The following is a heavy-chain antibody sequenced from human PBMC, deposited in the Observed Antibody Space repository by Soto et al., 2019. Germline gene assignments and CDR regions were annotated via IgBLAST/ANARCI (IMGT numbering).Heavy chain of an antibody. CDR2: ISGSGGST. CDR1: GFTFSSYA. D-gene: IGHD3-10*01. V-gene: IGHV3-23*01. CDR3: AKPLLRFGELFPIDY. Sequence: PGGSLRLSCAASGFTFSSYAMSWVRQAPGKGLEWVSAISGSGGSTYYADSVKGRFTISRDNSKNTLYLQMNSLRAEDTAVYYCAKPLLRFGELFPIDYWGQGTLVTVSS. J-gene: IGHJ4*02.